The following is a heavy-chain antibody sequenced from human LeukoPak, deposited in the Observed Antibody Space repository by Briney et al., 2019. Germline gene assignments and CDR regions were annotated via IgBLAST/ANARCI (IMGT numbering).Heavy chain of an antibody. J-gene: IGHJ4*02. Sequence: GESLQISCQGSGYSFTSYWIGWVRQLPGKGLEWMGIIYPGDSDTRYSPSFQGQVTISADKSISTAYLQWSSLKASDTAMYHCARRGYYDSSGFDYWGQGTLVTVSS. V-gene: IGHV5-51*01. CDR1: GYSFTSYW. D-gene: IGHD3-22*01. CDR3: ARRGYYDSSGFDY. CDR2: IYPGDSDT.